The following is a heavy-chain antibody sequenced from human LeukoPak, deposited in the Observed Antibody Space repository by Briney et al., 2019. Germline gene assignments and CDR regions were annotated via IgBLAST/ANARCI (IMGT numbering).Heavy chain of an antibody. D-gene: IGHD6-19*01. V-gene: IGHV1-46*01. CDR1: GYTFSSYY. CDR2: INPSGGST. J-gene: IGHJ2*01. CDR3: ARDSPGSRPPYSSGWRSYWYFDL. Sequence: GASVKVSCKASGYTFSSYYIHWVRQAPGQGLEWMGTINPSGGSTSYAQKFQARVTTTRDTSTSTVYMELSSLRSEDTAVYYCARDSPGSRPPYSSGWRSYWYFDLWGRGTLVTVSS.